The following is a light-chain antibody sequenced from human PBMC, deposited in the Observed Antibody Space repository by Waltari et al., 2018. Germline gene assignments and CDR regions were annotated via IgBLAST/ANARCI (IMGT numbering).Light chain of an antibody. Sequence: QSVLTQPPSVSAAPGQKVTISCPGSTSNIGNNYVSWYHQLPGAAPNVFIYETEKRPSGIPDRFPGSKSGTSASLGITGLQTGDEAAYYCGTWDNNLSALVFGGGTKLTVL. J-gene: IGLJ2*01. CDR1: TSNIGNNY. CDR2: ETE. CDR3: GTWDNNLSALV. V-gene: IGLV1-51*02.